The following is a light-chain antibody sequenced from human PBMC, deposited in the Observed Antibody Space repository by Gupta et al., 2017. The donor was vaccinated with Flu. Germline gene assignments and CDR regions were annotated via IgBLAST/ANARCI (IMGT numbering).Light chain of an antibody. Sequence: SSIGSATVDWYQQVPGMAPRLLIFTNNQRPAGVPGRFSGSKSGTSASLAISGLQPEDEGDYYCATWIDALSGPVFGGGTKLVVL. J-gene: IGLJ2*01. CDR2: TNN. V-gene: IGLV1-44*01. CDR3: ATWIDALSGPV. CDR1: SSIGSAT.